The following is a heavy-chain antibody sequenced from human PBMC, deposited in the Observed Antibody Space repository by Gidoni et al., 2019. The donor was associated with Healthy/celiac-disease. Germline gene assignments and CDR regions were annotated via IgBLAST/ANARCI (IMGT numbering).Heavy chain of an antibody. CDR2: ISGSGGST. CDR3: ATFGQPRRDLDY. Sequence: EVQLVESGGGLVQPGGSLRLSCAASGFTFSSYAMSWVRQAPGKGLEWVAAISGSGGSTYYADSVKGRFTISRDNSKNTLYLQMNSLRAEDTAVYYCATFGQPRRDLDYWGQGTLVTVSS. J-gene: IGHJ4*02. V-gene: IGHV3-23*04. D-gene: IGHD3-3*01. CDR1: GFTFSSYA.